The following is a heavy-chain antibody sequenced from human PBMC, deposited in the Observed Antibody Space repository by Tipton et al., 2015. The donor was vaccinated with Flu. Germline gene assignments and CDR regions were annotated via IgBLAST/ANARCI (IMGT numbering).Heavy chain of an antibody. CDR2: ISAYNGNT. CDR1: GYTFTSYG. CDR3: ARGTYYYDSSGYNWFDP. V-gene: IGHV1-18*01. J-gene: IGHJ5*02. D-gene: IGHD3-22*01. Sequence: QLVQSGAEVKKPGASVKVSCKASGYTFTSYGISWVRQAPGQGLEWMGWISAYNGNTNYAQKLQGRVTMTTDTSTSTAYMELRSLRSDDPAVYYCARGTYYYDSSGYNWFDPWGQGTLVTVSS.